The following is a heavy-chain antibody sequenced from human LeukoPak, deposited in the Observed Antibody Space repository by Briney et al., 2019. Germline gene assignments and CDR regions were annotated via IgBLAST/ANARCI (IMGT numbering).Heavy chain of an antibody. Sequence: PGGSLRLSCAASGFTVSSNYMSWVRQAPGKGLEWVSVIYSGGSTYYADSVKGRFTISRDNSKNTLYLQMNSLRAEDTAVYYCATYSRLNAREFQCWGQGTVVTVSS. CDR1: GFTVSSNY. J-gene: IGHJ1*01. CDR3: ATYSRLNAREFQC. CDR2: IYSGGST. V-gene: IGHV3-53*01. D-gene: IGHD3-10*02.